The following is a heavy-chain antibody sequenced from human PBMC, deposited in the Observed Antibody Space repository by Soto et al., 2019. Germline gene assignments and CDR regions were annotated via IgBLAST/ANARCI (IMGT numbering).Heavy chain of an antibody. Sequence: QVQLQQWGAGLLKPSETLSLTCAVSDGSFTDSYWSGIRQPPGKGVECIGEINHAGPTNYKPSVKSRVIISVDASKTQFTLKLTSVTAADTAVYYCAKEVVAGTNWFDPWGQGTLVTVSS. J-gene: IGHJ5*02. CDR2: INHAGPT. CDR1: DGSFTDSY. CDR3: AKEVVAGTNWFDP. D-gene: IGHD2-15*01. V-gene: IGHV4-34*01.